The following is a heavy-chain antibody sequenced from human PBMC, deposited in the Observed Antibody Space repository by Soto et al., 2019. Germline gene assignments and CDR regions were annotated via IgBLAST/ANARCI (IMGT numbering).Heavy chain of an antibody. CDR2: SYSGGTT. Sequence: PGGSLRLSCAASGFTVSRNYVSWVRQAPGKGLAWVSLSYSGGTTDYADSVKGRFTISRDNSKNTLYLQMSSLRAEDSAVYYCARGSKDSYPGSRIFDFWGRGTLVTVSS. CDR1: GFTVSRNY. J-gene: IGHJ4*02. CDR3: ARGSKDSYPGSRIFDF. V-gene: IGHV3-53*01. D-gene: IGHD3-10*01.